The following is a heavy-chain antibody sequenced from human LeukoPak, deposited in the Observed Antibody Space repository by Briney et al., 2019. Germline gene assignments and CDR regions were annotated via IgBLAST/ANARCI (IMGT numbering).Heavy chain of an antibody. D-gene: IGHD1-26*01. V-gene: IGHV1-24*01. Sequence: ASVKVSCKVSGYTLTELSMHWVRQAPGKGLEWMGGFDPEDGETIYAQKFQGRVTITRDTSASTAYMELSSLRSEDTAVYYCASGGGSYWEYFDYWGQGTLVTVSS. CDR1: GYTLTELS. J-gene: IGHJ4*02. CDR2: FDPEDGET. CDR3: ASGGGSYWEYFDY.